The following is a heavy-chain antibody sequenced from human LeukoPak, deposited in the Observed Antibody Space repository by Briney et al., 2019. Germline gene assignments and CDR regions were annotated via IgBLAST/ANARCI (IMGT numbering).Heavy chain of an antibody. CDR1: GYTFTSYG. Sequence: ASVKVSCKASGYTFTSYGISWVRQAPGQGLEWMGWISAYNGNTNYAQKLQGRVTMTTDTSTGTAYMELRSLRSDDTAVYYCARVGLPAYYYYMDVWGKGTTVTVSS. CDR2: ISAYNGNT. V-gene: IGHV1-18*01. J-gene: IGHJ6*03. CDR3: ARVGLPAYYYYMDV.